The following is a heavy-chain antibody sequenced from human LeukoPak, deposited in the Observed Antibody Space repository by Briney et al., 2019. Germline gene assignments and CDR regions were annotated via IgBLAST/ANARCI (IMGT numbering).Heavy chain of an antibody. CDR1: GFTFSNYE. J-gene: IGHJ4*02. Sequence: PGGSPRLSCAASGFTFSNYEMNWVRQAPGKGLEWVSYISSSGYTIRNADSVKGRFTISRDNAKNSLYLQMNSLRAEDTAVYYCARRSGIAVAGAFDYWGQGTLVTVSS. V-gene: IGHV3-48*03. D-gene: IGHD6-19*01. CDR3: ARRSGIAVAGAFDY. CDR2: ISSSGYTI.